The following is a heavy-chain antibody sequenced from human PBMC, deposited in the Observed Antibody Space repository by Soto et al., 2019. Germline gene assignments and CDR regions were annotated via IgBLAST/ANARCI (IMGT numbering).Heavy chain of an antibody. D-gene: IGHD3-16*01. CDR1: GFTFSTYA. CDR2: ISGSGRTT. V-gene: IGHV3-23*01. J-gene: IGHJ6*03. Sequence: EVQLLESGGGLVQPGGSLRLSCAASGFTFSTYAMKWLRQAPGRGLECVAFISGSGRTTYYADSVKGPFSVSRDNSKSTLFLQMHSLSAEDTAMYYCAKFRGPSYSYYYMDVWGNGTTVTVSS. CDR3: AKFRGPSYSYYYMDV.